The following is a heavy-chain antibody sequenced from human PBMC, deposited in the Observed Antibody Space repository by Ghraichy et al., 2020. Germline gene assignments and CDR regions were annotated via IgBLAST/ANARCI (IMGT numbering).Heavy chain of an antibody. CDR2: INHSGST. CDR3: ARGLKVAARPAVIEYFQH. V-gene: IGHV4-34*01. CDR1: GGSFSGYY. D-gene: IGHD6-6*01. J-gene: IGHJ1*01. Sequence: SETLSLTCAVYGGSFSGYYWSWIRQPPGKGLEWIGEINHSGSTNYNPSLKSRVTISVDTSKNQFSLKLSSVTAADTAVYYCARGLKVAARPAVIEYFQHWGQGTLVTVSS.